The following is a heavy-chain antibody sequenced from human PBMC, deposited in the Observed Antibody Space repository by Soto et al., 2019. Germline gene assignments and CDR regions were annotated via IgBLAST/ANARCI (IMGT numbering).Heavy chain of an antibody. Sequence: QVPLVQSGAEVKKPGASVKVSCKASGYTFTSYGISWVRQAPGQGLEWMGWISAYNGNTNYAQKLQGRATMTTDTSTSTAYMELRSLRSDDTAVYYCARDWHSSSSLDAPDYYYGMDVWGQGTTVTVSS. CDR2: ISAYNGNT. J-gene: IGHJ6*02. CDR3: ARDWHSSSSLDAPDYYYGMDV. D-gene: IGHD6-6*01. CDR1: GYTFTSYG. V-gene: IGHV1-18*04.